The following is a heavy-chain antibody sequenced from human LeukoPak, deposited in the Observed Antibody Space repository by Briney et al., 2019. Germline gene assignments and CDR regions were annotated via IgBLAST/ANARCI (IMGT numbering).Heavy chain of an antibody. V-gene: IGHV3-74*01. CDR1: GFTFSSYW. J-gene: IGHJ6*03. Sequence: GGSLRLSCATSGFTFSSYWMHWVRQAPGKGLVCVSRINSDGSSTSYADSVKGRFTISRDNAKNTLYLQMNSLRAEDTAVYYCAREGGSYPYYYYMDVWGKGTTVTVSS. CDR3: AREGGSYPYYYYMDV. D-gene: IGHD1-26*01. CDR2: INSDGSST.